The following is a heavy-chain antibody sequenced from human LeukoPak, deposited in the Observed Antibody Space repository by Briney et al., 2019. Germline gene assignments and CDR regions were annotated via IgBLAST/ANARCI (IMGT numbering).Heavy chain of an antibody. CDR3: ARDMGIVTGYYVDY. V-gene: IGHV3-21*01. J-gene: IGHJ4*02. CDR1: GFTFSSYS. Sequence: PGGSLRLSCAASGFTFSSYSMNWVRQAPGKGLEWVSSISSSSSYIYYADSVKGRFTISRDNAKNSLYLQMNSLRAEDTAVYYCARDMGIVTGYYVDYWGQGTLVTVSS. D-gene: IGHD3-9*01. CDR2: ISSSSSYI.